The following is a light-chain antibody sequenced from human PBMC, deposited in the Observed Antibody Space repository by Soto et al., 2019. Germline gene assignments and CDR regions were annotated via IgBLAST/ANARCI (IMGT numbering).Light chain of an antibody. V-gene: IGLV2-8*01. CDR3: SSYVGSNNFV. Sequence: QSVLTQPPSASGSPGQSVTISCTGTSSDVGGYNYVSWYQQHPGKAPKLMLYEVSKRPSGVPDRFSGSKSGNTASLTVSGLQAEDEADYYCSSYVGSNNFVFGPGTQLTVL. CDR2: EVS. J-gene: IGLJ7*01. CDR1: SSDVGGYNY.